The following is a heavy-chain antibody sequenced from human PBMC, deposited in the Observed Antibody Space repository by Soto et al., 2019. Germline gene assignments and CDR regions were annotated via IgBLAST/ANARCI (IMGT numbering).Heavy chain of an antibody. J-gene: IGHJ4*02. Sequence: DVQLVESGGALVQPGGSLGLSGAVSGFTVSAKWMSWVRQAPGKGLEWLANINEDGSKKFYVDSVKGRFTISKDNAKNSLSLQLGSLRADDTAVYYCAREMHLGSGWGDIDIWGRGTMVTVSS. CDR1: GFTVSAKW. CDR2: INEDGSKK. D-gene: IGHD6-19*01. CDR3: AREMHLGSGWGDIDI. V-gene: IGHV3-7*03.